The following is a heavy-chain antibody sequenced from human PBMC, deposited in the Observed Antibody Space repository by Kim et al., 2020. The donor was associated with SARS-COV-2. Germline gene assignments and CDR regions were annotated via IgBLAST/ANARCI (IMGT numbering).Heavy chain of an antibody. Sequence: GGSLRLSCAASGFTFSSYGMHWVRQAPGKGLEWVAVISYDGSNKYYADSVKGRFTISRDNSKNTLYLQMNSLRAEDTAVYYCAKGYVVINLLYGMDVWGQGTTVTVSS. J-gene: IGHJ6*02. CDR1: GFTFSSYG. D-gene: IGHD3-22*01. CDR2: ISYDGSNK. CDR3: AKGYVVINLLYGMDV. V-gene: IGHV3-30*18.